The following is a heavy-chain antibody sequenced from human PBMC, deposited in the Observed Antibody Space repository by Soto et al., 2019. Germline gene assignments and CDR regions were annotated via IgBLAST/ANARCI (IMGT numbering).Heavy chain of an antibody. CDR1: GDTFSFYT. V-gene: IGHV1-69*02. J-gene: IGHJ4*02. Sequence: QVQLVQSGTEVKKPGSSVKVSCKASGDTFSFYTINWVRQAPGLGLEWVGRINPIVSMSNYAQKFQGRVAMTANKFTSTVYMELRSLRADDTAMYFCAASYGSGYRAFDYWGQGALVIVSS. CDR2: INPIVSMS. CDR3: AASYGSGYRAFDY. D-gene: IGHD3-10*01.